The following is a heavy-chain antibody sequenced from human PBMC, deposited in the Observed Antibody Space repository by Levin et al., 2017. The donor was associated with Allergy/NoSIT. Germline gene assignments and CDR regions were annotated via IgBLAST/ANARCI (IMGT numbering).Heavy chain of an antibody. Sequence: SETLSLTCAVYGGSFSGYYWSWIRQPPGKGLEWIGEINHSGSTNYNPSLKSRVTISVDTSKNQFSLKLSSVTAADTAVYYCARGLPNPEYYDILTGYPSYYYDYGMDVWGQGTTVTVSS. CDR1: GGSFSGYY. CDR2: INHSGST. CDR3: ARGLPNPEYYDILTGYPSYYYDYGMDV. J-gene: IGHJ6*02. D-gene: IGHD3-9*01. V-gene: IGHV4-34*01.